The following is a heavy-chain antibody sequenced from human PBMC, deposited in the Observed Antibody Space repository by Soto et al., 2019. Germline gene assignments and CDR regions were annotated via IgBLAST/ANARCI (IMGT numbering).Heavy chain of an antibody. V-gene: IGHV4-61*01. CDR1: GGSVSSGSYY. J-gene: IGHJ6*01. D-gene: IGHD3-16*01. Sequence: QVQLQESGPGLVMPSETLSLTCTVSGGSVSSGSYYWSWIRQSPGKALEWIGYIYYSGSTNYSPSLKSRVTISADTSYDQFSLKLRSVTAADTAVYFCASEKAQIQLYLDDYGVDVW. CDR2: IYYSGST. CDR3: ASEKAQIQLYLDDYGVDV.